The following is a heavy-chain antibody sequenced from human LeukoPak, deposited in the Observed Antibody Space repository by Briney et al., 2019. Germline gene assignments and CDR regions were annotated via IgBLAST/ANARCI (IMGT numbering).Heavy chain of an antibody. V-gene: IGHV1-69*04. D-gene: IGHD5-12*01. CDR3: ARPNLDIVAKGLGMDV. CDR2: IIPILGIA. J-gene: IGHJ6*02. Sequence: ASVKVSCKASGGTFSSYAISWVRQAPGQGLEWMGRIIPILGIANYAQKFQGRVTITADKSTSTAYMELSSLRSEDTAVYYCARPNLDIVAKGLGMDVWGQGTTVTVSS. CDR1: GGTFSSYA.